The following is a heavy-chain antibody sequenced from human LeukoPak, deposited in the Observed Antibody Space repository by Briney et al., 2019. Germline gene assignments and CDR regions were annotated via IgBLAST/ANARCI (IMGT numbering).Heavy chain of an antibody. CDR2: IYPGNSDT. Sequence: GESLKISCKGSGYSFTSYWIGWVRPMPGKGLEWMGIIYPGNSDTRYSPSFQGQVTISADKSISTAYLQWSSLKASDTAMYYCARPTSTASFEFDLWGRGTLVTVSS. D-gene: IGHD5-24*01. V-gene: IGHV5-51*01. J-gene: IGHJ2*01. CDR3: ARPTSTASFEFDL. CDR1: GYSFTSYW.